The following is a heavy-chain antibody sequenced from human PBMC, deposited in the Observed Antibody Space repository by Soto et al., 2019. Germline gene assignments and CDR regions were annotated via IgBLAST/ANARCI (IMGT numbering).Heavy chain of an antibody. V-gene: IGHV4-30-4*01. CDR3: ARERPGGARLDP. CDR2: IYHSGST. CDR1: GGSISSGDYY. Sequence: QVQLQESGPGLVKPSQTLSLTCTVSGGSISSGDYYWSWIRQPPGKGLEWIGYIYHSGSTYYNPSLKSRVTISVNTSKNQFSLKLSSVTAADTAVYYCARERPGGARLDPWGQGTLVTVSS. D-gene: IGHD2-15*01. J-gene: IGHJ5*02.